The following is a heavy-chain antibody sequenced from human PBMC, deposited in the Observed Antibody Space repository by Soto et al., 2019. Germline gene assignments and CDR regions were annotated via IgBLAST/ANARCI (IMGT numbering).Heavy chain of an antibody. Sequence: SETLSLTCAVSGGSISSGGYSWSWIRQPPGKGLEWIGSIYYSGSTYYNPSLKSRVTISVDTSKNQFSLKLSSLTAADTAVYYCARDRRNAPSQSRYFDYWGQGTLVTVSS. J-gene: IGHJ4*02. D-gene: IGHD2-2*01. CDR3: ARDRRNAPSQSRYFDY. V-gene: IGHV4-30-2*03. CDR2: IYYSGST. CDR1: GGSISSGGYS.